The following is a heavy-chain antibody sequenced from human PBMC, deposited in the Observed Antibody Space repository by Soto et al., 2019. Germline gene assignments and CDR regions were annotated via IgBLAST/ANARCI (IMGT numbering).Heavy chain of an antibody. V-gene: IGHV1-3*01. D-gene: IGHD3-10*01. Sequence: ASVKVSCTASRYAFTTYHMHWVRQAPGQSLEWMGWMNPANGDTGYSQKFQGRVTITRDTSASTAHMELRSLRSEDTDVYYCARKDYYGSGIYYFDYWGQGTLVTVS. CDR3: ARKDYYGSGIYYFDY. J-gene: IGHJ4*02. CDR2: MNPANGDT. CDR1: RYAFTTYH.